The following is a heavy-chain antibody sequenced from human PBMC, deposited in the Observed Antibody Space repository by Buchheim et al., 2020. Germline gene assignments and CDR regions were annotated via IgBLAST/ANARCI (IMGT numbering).Heavy chain of an antibody. CDR1: GFTFSSYA. J-gene: IGHJ6*02. D-gene: IGHD2-2*01. CDR3: AKAINSRPVVPGLNDYYYYGMDV. V-gene: IGHV3-23*01. Sequence: EVQLLESGGGLVQPGGSLRLSCAASGFTFSSYAMSWVRQAPGKGLEWVSAISGSGGSTYYADSVKGRFTISRDNSKNKLYLQMNSLRAEDTAVYYCAKAINSRPVVPGLNDYYYYGMDVWGQGTT. CDR2: ISGSGGST.